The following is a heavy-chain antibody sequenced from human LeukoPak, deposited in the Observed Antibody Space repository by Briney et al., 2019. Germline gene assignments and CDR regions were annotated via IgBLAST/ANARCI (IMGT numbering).Heavy chain of an antibody. CDR1: GGSISSYY. J-gene: IGHJ4*02. CDR2: IFYSGST. V-gene: IGHV4-59*01. CDR3: ARLAYSTVTQLYYFDY. Sequence: SETLSLTCTVSGGSISSYYWSWIRQPPGKGLEWIGYIFYSGSTNYNPSLKSRVTISVDTSKNQFSLKLSSVTAADTAVYYCARLAYSTVTQLYYFDYWGQGTLVTVSS. D-gene: IGHD4-11*01.